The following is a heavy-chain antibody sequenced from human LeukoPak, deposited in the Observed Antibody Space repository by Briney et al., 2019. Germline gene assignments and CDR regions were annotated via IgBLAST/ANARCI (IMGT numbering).Heavy chain of an antibody. CDR2: ISYDGTNT. J-gene: IGHJ3*02. V-gene: IGHV3-30*18. CDR3: AKDISVAGTGGAFDI. D-gene: IGHD6-19*01. Sequence: GGSLRLSCVASGFTFSSCASHCVRGAPREGLDWVALISYDGTNTYYADSVRGRFPISRHNTRGTLYLHVDRLRTGDRPSFYCAKDISVAGTGGAFDIWGQRTMVTVSS. CDR1: GFTFSSCA.